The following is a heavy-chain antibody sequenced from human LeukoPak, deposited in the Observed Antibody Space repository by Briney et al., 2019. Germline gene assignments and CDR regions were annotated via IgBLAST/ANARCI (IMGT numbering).Heavy chain of an antibody. D-gene: IGHD5-12*01. CDR3: TRVLGYDGYLYFDD. Sequence: GRSLRLSCTTSGFTFGYYAMSWFRQAPGKGLEWVGFIRDKPYGGTTEYAASVKGRFTISRDDSKSIAYLQMNSLKTEDTAVYYCTRVLGYDGYLYFDDWGQGTLVTVSS. J-gene: IGHJ4*02. V-gene: IGHV3-49*03. CDR1: GFTFGYYA. CDR2: IRDKPYGGTT.